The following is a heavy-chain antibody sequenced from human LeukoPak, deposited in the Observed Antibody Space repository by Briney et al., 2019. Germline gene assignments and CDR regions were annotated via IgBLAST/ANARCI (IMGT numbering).Heavy chain of an antibody. CDR2: IYYSGST. CDR3: ARYGSGYY. Sequence: PSETLSFTCTVSGGSISSSSYYWGWIRQPPGKGLEWIGSIYYSGSTYYNPSLKSRVTISVDTSKNQFSLKLSSVTAADTAVYYCARYGSGYYWGQGTLVTVSS. J-gene: IGHJ4*02. CDR1: GGSISSSSYY. D-gene: IGHD3-10*01. V-gene: IGHV4-39*01.